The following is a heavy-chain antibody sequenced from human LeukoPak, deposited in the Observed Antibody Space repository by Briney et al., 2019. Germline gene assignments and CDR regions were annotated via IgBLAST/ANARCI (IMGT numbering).Heavy chain of an antibody. CDR1: GFTFSDYY. CDR3: ARRGGPNSSGWHFDY. V-gene: IGHV3-11*01. Sequence: PGVPLRLSCAASGFTFSDYYMSWIRQAPGKGLEWVSYISSSGSTIYYADSVKGRFTISRDNAKNSLYLQMNSLRAEDTAVYYCARRGGPNSSGWHFDYWGQGTLVTVSS. D-gene: IGHD6-19*01. J-gene: IGHJ4*02. CDR2: ISSSGSTI.